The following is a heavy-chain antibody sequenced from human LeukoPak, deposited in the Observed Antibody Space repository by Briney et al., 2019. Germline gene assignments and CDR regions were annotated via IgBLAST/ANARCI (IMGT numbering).Heavy chain of an antibody. CDR3: ARAKAAAGIDYFDY. V-gene: IGHV4-59*13. CDR2: IYYSGST. CDR1: GASISDYY. Sequence: PSETLSLTCTVSGASISDYYWGWIRQPPGKGLEWIGYIYYSGSTNHNPSLKSRVTISIDTSKNQFSLKVSSVTAADTAVYYCARAKAAAGIDYFDYWGQGTLVTVSS. J-gene: IGHJ4*02. D-gene: IGHD6-13*01.